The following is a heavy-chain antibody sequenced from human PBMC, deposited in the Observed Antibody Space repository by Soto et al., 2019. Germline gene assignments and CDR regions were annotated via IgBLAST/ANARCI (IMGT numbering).Heavy chain of an antibody. V-gene: IGHV3-48*01. J-gene: IGHJ4*02. CDR2: ISSSSSTI. Sequence: VQLVESGGGLVQPGGSLRLSCAASGFTFSSYSMNWVRQAPGKGLEWVSYISSSSSTIYYADSVKGRFTISRDNAKNSLYLQMNSLRAEDTAVYYCAREESYAFYYGSGSSYYFDYWGQGTLVTVSS. CDR3: AREESYAFYYGSGSSYYFDY. D-gene: IGHD3-10*01. CDR1: GFTFSSYS.